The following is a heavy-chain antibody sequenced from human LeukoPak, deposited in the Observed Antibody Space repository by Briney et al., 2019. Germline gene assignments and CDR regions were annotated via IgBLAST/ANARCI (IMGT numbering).Heavy chain of an antibody. D-gene: IGHD3-22*01. CDR1: GFTFSSYA. V-gene: IGHV3-23*01. J-gene: IGHJ4*02. CDR3: AKVWAGSTGYYFDY. Sequence: GGSLRLSCAASGFTFSSYAMGWVRQAPGKGLEWVSAISGIGGVTYYADSVQGRFTISRDNSKDTLYLQMNSLRAEDTAVFYCAKVWAGSTGYYFDYWGQGTLVTVSS. CDR2: ISGIGGVT.